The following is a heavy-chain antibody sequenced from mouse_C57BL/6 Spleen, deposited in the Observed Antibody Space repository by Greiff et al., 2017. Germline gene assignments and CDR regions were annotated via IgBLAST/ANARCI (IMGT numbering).Heavy chain of an antibody. J-gene: IGHJ3*01. V-gene: IGHV1-55*01. CDR3: ARRNDGYVAY. CDR1: GYTFTSYW. CDR2: IYPGSGST. D-gene: IGHD2-3*01. Sequence: QVQLQQPGAELVKPGASVKMSCKASGYTFTSYWLTWVKQRPGQGLEWIGDIYPGSGSTNYNEQFKSKATLTVDKSSSPAYMQLSSLTSEDSAGYYCARRNDGYVAYWGQGTLVTVSA.